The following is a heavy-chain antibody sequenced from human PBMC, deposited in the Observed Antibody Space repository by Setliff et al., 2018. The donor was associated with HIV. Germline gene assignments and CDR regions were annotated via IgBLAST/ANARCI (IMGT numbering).Heavy chain of an antibody. J-gene: IGHJ3*01. D-gene: IGHD2-21*01. CDR3: ARDIGDVPERTVFDV. CDR2: IYTDDSNT. Sequence: PGGSLRLSCAASGFTVSSNYRSWVRQAPGKGLEWVSIIYTDDSNTYYAESVKGRSTISRDNSKNTLYLQMTSLRAGDTAVYYCARDIGDVPERTVFDVWGQGTMVTVSS. CDR1: GFTVSSNY. V-gene: IGHV3-53*01.